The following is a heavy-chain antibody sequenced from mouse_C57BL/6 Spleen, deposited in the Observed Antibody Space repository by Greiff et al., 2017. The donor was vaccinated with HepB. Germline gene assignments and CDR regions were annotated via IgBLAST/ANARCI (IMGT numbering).Heavy chain of an antibody. CDR2: ISSGGSYT. CDR3: AREGGDSNFDN. CDR1: GFTFSSYG. J-gene: IGHJ2*01. V-gene: IGHV5-6*01. Sequence: EVQLQQSGGDLVKPGGSLKLSCAASGFTFSSYGMSWVRQTPDKRLEWVATISSGGSYTYYPDSVKGRFTISRDNAKNTLYLQMSSLRTEDTAMYNCAREGGDSNFDNWGAGTTLTVSS.